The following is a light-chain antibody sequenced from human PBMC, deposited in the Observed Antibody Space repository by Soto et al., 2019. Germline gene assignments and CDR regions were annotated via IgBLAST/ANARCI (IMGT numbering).Light chain of an antibody. CDR1: SSDIGGYEH. J-gene: IGLJ3*02. V-gene: IGLV2-8*01. CDR3: SSYAGSNKL. CDR2: EVT. Sequence: QSALTQPPSASGSLGQSVTISCTGTSSDIGGYEHVSWYQQYPGKAPKLMIYEVTRRPSGVPDRFSGSKSGNTASLTVSGLQAEDEADYYCSSYAGSNKLFGGGTKVTVL.